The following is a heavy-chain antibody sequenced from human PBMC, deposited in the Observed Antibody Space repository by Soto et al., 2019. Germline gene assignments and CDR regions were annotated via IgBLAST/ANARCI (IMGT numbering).Heavy chain of an antibody. J-gene: IGHJ3*02. V-gene: IGHV1-18*01. Sequence: QVPLVQSGTEVKKPGASVKVSCKASGYTFTNYGISWVRQAPGQGLEWLAWINTYNGHTNYAQKLQGRVTLTTDTSTSTAYMELRSLRSDDPAVYYCARDLLYSSRSTVRFDIWGQGTMVTVSS. D-gene: IGHD6-13*01. CDR2: INTYNGHT. CDR3: ARDLLYSSRSTVRFDI. CDR1: GYTFTNYG.